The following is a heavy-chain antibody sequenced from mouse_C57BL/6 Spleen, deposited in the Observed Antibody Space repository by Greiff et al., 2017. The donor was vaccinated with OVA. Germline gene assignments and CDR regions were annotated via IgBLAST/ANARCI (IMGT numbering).Heavy chain of an antibody. J-gene: IGHJ3*01. CDR3: ASGLAFAY. CDR1: GFSLNSYG. V-gene: IGHV2-6*01. Sequence: QVQLKESGPGLVAPSQSLSITCTVSGFSLNSYGVDWVRQSPGKGLEWLGVIWGVGSTNYNSALKSRLSISKDNSKSQVSLKMNSLETDDTAMYYCASGLAFAYWGQGTLVTVSA. CDR2: IWGVGST. D-gene: IGHD2-13*01.